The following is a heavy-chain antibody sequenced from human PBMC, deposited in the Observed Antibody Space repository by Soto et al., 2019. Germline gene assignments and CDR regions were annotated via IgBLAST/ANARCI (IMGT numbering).Heavy chain of an antibody. CDR2: IRSKAYGGTT. CDR3: TRAPYSSSSGYFDY. D-gene: IGHD6-6*01. CDR1: GFTFGDYA. Sequence: GGSLRLSCTASGFTFGDYAMSWFRQAPGKGLEWVGFIRSKAYGGTTEYAASVKGRFTISRDDSKSIAYLQMNSLKTEDTAVYYCTRAPYSSSSGYFDYWGQGTLVTVSS. V-gene: IGHV3-49*03. J-gene: IGHJ4*02.